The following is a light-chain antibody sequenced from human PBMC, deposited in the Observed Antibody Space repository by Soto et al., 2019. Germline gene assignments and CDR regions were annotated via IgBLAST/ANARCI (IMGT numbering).Light chain of an antibody. J-gene: IGKJ1*01. CDR3: QQYDKSPPWT. CDR2: GAF. V-gene: IGKV3D-15*01. CDR1: PSVTNY. Sequence: EIVLTQSPATLSLSPGERATLSCRASPSVTNYLAWYQQKPGQPPRLLIYGAFNRAAGIPARFSGSGSGTEFTLTINSLQSDDFATYYCQQYDKSPPWTFGQGTKVE.